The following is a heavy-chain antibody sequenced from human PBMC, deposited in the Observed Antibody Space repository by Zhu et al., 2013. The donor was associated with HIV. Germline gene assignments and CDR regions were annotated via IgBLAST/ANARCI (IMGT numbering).Heavy chain of an antibody. CDR1: GGTFSSYA. D-gene: IGHD3-22*01. CDR3: ARGKGEFMIVVVYDAFDI. Sequence: QVQLVQSGAEVKKPGSSVKVSCKASGGTFSSYAISWVRQAPGQGLEWMGGIIPIFGTANYAQKFQGRVTITADESTSTAYMELSSLRSEDTAVYYCARGKGEFMIVVVYDAFDIWGQGTMVTVSS. V-gene: IGHV1-69*01. CDR2: IIPIFGTA. J-gene: IGHJ3*02.